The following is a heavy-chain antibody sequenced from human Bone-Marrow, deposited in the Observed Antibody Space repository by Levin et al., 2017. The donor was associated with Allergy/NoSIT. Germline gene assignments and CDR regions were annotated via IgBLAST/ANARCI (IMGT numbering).Heavy chain of an antibody. CDR3: ARATIDDYYYYYYMDV. CDR2: ISAYNGNT. V-gene: IGHV1-18*01. D-gene: IGHD5-12*01. Sequence: ASVKVSCKASGYTFTSYGISWVRQAPGQGLEWMGWISAYNGNTNYAQKLQGRVTMTTDTSTSTAYMELRSLRSDDTAVYYCARATIDDYYYYYYMDVWGKGTTVTVSS. J-gene: IGHJ6*03. CDR1: GYTFTSYG.